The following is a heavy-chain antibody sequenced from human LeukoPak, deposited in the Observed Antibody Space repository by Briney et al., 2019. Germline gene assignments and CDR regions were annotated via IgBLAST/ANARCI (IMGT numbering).Heavy chain of an antibody. Sequence: SETLSLTCAVYGGSFSGYYWSWIRQPPGKGLEWIGEINHSGSTNYNPSLKSRVTISVDTSKNQFSLKLSSVTAADTAVYYCATAPLRYGDYGYPEYFQHWGQGILVPVSS. J-gene: IGHJ1*01. CDR2: INHSGST. D-gene: IGHD4-17*01. V-gene: IGHV4-34*01. CDR1: GGSFSGYY. CDR3: ATAPLRYGDYGYPEYFQH.